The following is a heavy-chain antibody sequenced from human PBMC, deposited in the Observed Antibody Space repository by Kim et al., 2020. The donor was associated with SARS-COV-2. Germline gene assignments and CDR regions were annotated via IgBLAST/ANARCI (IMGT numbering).Heavy chain of an antibody. D-gene: IGHD2-8*02. CDR3: ARDSRQSTATFYH. CDR1: GYTFPNYG. V-gene: IGHV1-18*04. Sequence: ASVKVSCKASGYTFPNYGISWVRQAPGQGLEWMGWINFNAEKSNYAQKFEDRVTMTTDTSTSTAYMELRSLRSDDTAIYYCARDSRQSTATFYHWGQGTL. CDR2: INFNAEKS. J-gene: IGHJ4*02.